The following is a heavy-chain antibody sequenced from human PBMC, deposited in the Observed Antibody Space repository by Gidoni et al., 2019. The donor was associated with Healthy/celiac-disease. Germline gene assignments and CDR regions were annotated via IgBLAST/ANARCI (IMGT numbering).Heavy chain of an antibody. D-gene: IGHD3-10*01. Sequence: QVQLVQSGAEVKKPGASVKVSCKASGYTFTGYYMHWVRQAPGQGLELMGWINPISGVTNYAQKFQGCVTMTRETSISTAYMELSRRRSDDTAGYYFARFSADYYYGSGRDYGMDVWGQGTTVTVSS. V-gene: IGHV1-2*04. CDR3: ARFSADYYYGSGRDYGMDV. CDR1: GYTFTGYY. J-gene: IGHJ6*02. CDR2: INPISGVT.